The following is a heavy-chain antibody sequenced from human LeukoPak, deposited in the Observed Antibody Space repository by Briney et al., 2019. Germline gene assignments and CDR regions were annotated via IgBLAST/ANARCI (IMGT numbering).Heavy chain of an antibody. V-gene: IGHV3-9*01. J-gene: IGHJ4*02. D-gene: IGHD6-19*01. CDR2: ISWNSGSI. CDR3: AKDSSGYSSGWPQHYFDY. CDR1: GFTFDDYA. Sequence: GGSLRLSCAASGFTFDDYAMHWVRQAPGKGLEWVSGISWNSGSIGYADSVKGRFTISRDNSKNTLYLQMNSLRAEDTAVYYCAKDSSGYSSGWPQHYFDYWGQGTLVTVSS.